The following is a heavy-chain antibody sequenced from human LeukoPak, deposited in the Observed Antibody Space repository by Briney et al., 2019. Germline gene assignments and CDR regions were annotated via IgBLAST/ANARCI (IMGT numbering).Heavy chain of an antibody. V-gene: IGHV3-21*01. CDR1: GFTFSSYS. Sequence: GGSLRLSCAASGFTFSSYSMNWVRQAPGKGLEWVSSISSSTSYIYYADSVKGRFTISRDNAKNSLYLQMNSLRAEDTAVYYCARDVAAAGYYWGQETLVTVSS. D-gene: IGHD6-13*01. CDR3: ARDVAAAGYY. J-gene: IGHJ4*02. CDR2: ISSSTSYI.